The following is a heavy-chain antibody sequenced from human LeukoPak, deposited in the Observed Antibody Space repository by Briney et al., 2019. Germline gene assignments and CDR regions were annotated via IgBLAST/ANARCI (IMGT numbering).Heavy chain of an antibody. CDR3: ATGGFGSSWWA. D-gene: IGHD6-13*01. V-gene: IGHV1-24*01. CDR2: FDPEDGET. Sequence: ASVKASCKVSGYTLTELSIHWVRQAPGKGLEWMGGFDPEDGETIYAQKFQGRVTMTEDTSTDTAYMELSSLRSEDTAVYYCATGGFGSSWWAWGQGTLVTVSS. J-gene: IGHJ5*02. CDR1: GYTLTELS.